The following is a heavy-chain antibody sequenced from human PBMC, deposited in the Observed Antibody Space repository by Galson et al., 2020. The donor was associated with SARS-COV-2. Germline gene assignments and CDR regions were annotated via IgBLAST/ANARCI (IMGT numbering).Heavy chain of an antibody. J-gene: IGHJ4*02. Sequence: KIGESLKISCAASGFTFSSYSMNWVRQAPGKGLEWVSSISSSSSYIYYADSVKGRFTISRDNAKNSLYLQMNSLRAEDTAVYYCARVTVGATNFDYWGQGTLVTVSS. D-gene: IGHD1-26*01. V-gene: IGHV3-21*01. CDR3: ARVTVGATNFDY. CDR2: ISSSSSYI. CDR1: GFTFSSYS.